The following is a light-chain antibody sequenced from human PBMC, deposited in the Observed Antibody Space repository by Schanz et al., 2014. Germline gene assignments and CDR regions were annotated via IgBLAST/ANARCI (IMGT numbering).Light chain of an antibody. CDR2: EVS. CDR3: NSYAGSNNWV. J-gene: IGLJ3*02. V-gene: IGLV2-8*01. CDR1: SSDVGGYNY. Sequence: QSALTQPPSASGSPGQSVTISCTGTSSDVGGYNYVSWYQQHPGKVPKLMISEVSKRPSGVPDRFSGSKSGNTASLTVSGLQAEDEADYYCNSYAGSNNWVFGGGTKLTVL.